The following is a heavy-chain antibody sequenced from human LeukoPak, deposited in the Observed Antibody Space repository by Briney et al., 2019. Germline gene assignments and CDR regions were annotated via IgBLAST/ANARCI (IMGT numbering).Heavy chain of an antibody. Sequence: GGSLRLSCAASGFTFTSYAMSWVRQAPGKGLEWDSAASGSGGSTFYADSVNGRFTISRDNSKNTLYLQMNSLRAEDTAVYYCAKDRDLTGDRKPGYFDCWGQGTLVTVYS. CDR3: AKDRDLTGDRKPGYFDC. D-gene: IGHD7-27*01. J-gene: IGHJ4*02. CDR1: GFTFTSYA. CDR2: ASGSGGST. V-gene: IGHV3-23*01.